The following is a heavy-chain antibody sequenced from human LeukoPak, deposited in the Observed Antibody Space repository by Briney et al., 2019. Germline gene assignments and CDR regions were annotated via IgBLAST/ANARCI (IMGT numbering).Heavy chain of an antibody. CDR1: GGSITNYY. V-gene: IGHV4-59*12. Sequence: SETLSLTCTVSGGSITNYYWTWIRQPPGKGLEWIGYISYRGNTNYNPSLKSRVTISLDGSKNQFSLKLSSVTAADTAVYYCARGSSRGYRYYLDYWGQGTLVTVSS. CDR3: ARGSSRGYRYYLDY. D-gene: IGHD1-1*01. CDR2: ISYRGNT. J-gene: IGHJ4*02.